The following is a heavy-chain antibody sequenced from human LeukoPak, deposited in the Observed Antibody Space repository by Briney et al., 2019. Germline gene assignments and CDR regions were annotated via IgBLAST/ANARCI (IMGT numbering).Heavy chain of an antibody. J-gene: IGHJ6*02. V-gene: IGHV3-49*04. D-gene: IGHD3-22*01. Sequence: GGSLRLSCTASGFTFGDYAMTWVRQAPGKGLEWVGFIRSKAYGGTTEFAASVKGRFIISRDDSKGIAYLQMNSLKTEDTAVYYCTTYDPSNYYGMDVWGQGTTVTVS. CDR1: GFTFGDYA. CDR2: IRSKAYGGTT. CDR3: TTYDPSNYYGMDV.